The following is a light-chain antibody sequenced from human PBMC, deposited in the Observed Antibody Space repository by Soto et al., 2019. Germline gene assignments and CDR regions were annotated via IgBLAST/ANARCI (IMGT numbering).Light chain of an antibody. CDR2: VQS. CDR1: QGISTF. J-gene: IGKJ4*01. CDR3: QQLQSFPLT. Sequence: DIQMTQSPSTLSASVGDTVTVTCRASQGISTFLAWYQQKPGTAPKLLIFVQSTLQSGVPSRFSGTGSGTEFTLTISSLQAEDFATYYCQQLQSFPLTFGGGTKVDIK. V-gene: IGKV1-9*01.